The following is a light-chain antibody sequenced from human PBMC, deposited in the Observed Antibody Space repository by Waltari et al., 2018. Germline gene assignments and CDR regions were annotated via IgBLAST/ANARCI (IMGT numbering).Light chain of an antibody. CDR3: QQRSDWQ. J-gene: IGKJ1*01. V-gene: IGKV3-11*01. CDR2: NAS. Sequence: EIVLTQSPATLSLSPGERATLSCRASQTVPSYLAWYQQKPGQAPRLLIYNASNRANGIPARFSGSGSGTDFTLTISSLEPEDFAVYYCQQRSDWQFGQGTKVEIK. CDR1: QTVPSY.